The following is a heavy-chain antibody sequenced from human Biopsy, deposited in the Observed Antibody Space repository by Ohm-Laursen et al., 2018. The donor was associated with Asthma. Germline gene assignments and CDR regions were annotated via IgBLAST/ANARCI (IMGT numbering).Heavy chain of an antibody. J-gene: IGHJ6*02. D-gene: IGHD3-10*01. CDR2: ISVYNGNT. CDR3: ARAVDYSHYYGIDV. CDR1: AYTFNSAG. V-gene: IGHV1-18*01. Sequence: ASVKASCKTSAYTFNSAGITWARQAPGQGLEWMGWISVYNGNTKVAQKLQDRVTMITDTSTSTAYMELRSLRSDDTAVYFCARAVDYSHYYGIDVWGQGTTVTVS.